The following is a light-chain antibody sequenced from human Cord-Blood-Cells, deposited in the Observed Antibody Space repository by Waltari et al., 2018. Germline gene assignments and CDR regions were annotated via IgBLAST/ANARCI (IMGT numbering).Light chain of an antibody. CDR2: EVS. Sequence: QSALTQPPSAYGSPGQSVTISCTGTSSDVSGYNYVSWYQQHPGKAPKLMIYEVSKRPSVFPDRFSGSRSGDTASLTVSGLQAEDEADYYCSSYAGSNNPFVFGTGTKVTVL. J-gene: IGLJ1*01. CDR3: SSYAGSNNPFV. CDR1: SSDVSGYNY. V-gene: IGLV2-8*01.